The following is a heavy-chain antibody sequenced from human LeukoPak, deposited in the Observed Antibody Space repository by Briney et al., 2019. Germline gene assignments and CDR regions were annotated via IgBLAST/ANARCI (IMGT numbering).Heavy chain of an antibody. CDR1: GFAFSSYA. V-gene: IGHV3-23*01. J-gene: IGHJ6*04. CDR3: AKIWDFWSGGMDV. D-gene: IGHD3-3*01. CDR2: ISGSGGST. Sequence: PGGSLRLSCAASGFAFSSYAMSWVRQAPGKGLEWVSAISGSGGSTYYADSVKGRFTISRDNSKNTLYLQMNSLRAEDTAVYYCAKIWDFWSGGMDVWGKGTTVTVSS.